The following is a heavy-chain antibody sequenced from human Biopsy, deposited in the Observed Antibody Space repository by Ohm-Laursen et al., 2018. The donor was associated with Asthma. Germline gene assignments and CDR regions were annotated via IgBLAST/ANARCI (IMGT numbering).Heavy chain of an antibody. CDR1: GFSFNSYG. CDR2: MSFDGRQT. Sequence: SLRLSCAASGFSFNSYGMHWVRQAPGKGLEWVAVMSFDGRQTYYADSVKGRFAISRDNSKNTLYLQMNSLRAEDTAVYYCAKERYYDFWSGYPIWGQGTMVTVSS. CDR3: AKERYYDFWSGYPI. V-gene: IGHV3-30*18. J-gene: IGHJ3*02. D-gene: IGHD3-3*01.